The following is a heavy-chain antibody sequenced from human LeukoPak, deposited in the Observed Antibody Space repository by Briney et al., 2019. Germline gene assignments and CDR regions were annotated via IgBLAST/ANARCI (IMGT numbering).Heavy chain of an antibody. CDR2: INPSGGST. D-gene: IGHD4-23*01. V-gene: IGHV1-46*01. CDR3: ATAKFGGNFYFDY. Sequence: ASVKVSCKASGYTFTSYFIHWVRQAPGQGLEWMGIINPSGGSTNYAQKFQGRVTMTRDTSTSTVYMELSSLRSEDTAVYYCATAKFGGNFYFDYWGQGTLVTVSS. CDR1: GYTFTSYF. J-gene: IGHJ4*02.